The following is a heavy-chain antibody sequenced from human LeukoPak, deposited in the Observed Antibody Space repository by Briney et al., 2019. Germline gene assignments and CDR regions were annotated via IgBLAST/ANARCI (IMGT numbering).Heavy chain of an antibody. CDR2: ISGSGGST. CDR3: AKGGLVHPLHI. CDR1: GFTFSSYG. Sequence: PGGTLRLSCAASGFTFSSYGMSWVRQAPGKGLEWVSAISGSGGSTYYADSVKGRFTISRDNSKNTLYLQMNSLRAEDTAVYYCAKGGLVHPLHIWGQGTMVTVSS. J-gene: IGHJ3*02. D-gene: IGHD3/OR15-3a*01. V-gene: IGHV3-23*01.